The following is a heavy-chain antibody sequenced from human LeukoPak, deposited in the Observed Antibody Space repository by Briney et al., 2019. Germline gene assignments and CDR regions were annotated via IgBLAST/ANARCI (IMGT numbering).Heavy chain of an antibody. CDR1: GYTFTSYG. Sequence: ASVKVSCKASGYTFTSYGISWVRQAPGQGLEWMGWISAYNGNTNYAQKLQGRVTITADESTSTAYMELSSLRSEDTAVYYCARNPTDTHYYYYGMDVWGQGTTVTVSS. CDR3: ARNPTDTHYYYYGMDV. CDR2: ISAYNGNT. V-gene: IGHV1-18*01. J-gene: IGHJ6*02.